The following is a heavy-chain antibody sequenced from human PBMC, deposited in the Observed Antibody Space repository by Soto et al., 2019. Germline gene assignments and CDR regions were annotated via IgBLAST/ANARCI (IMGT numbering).Heavy chain of an antibody. CDR2: INAGNGNT. CDR1: GYTFTSYA. V-gene: IGHV1-3*01. CDR3: ARVCSGGDADWFDP. D-gene: IGHD2-15*01. Sequence: QVQLVQSGAEVKKPGASVKVSCKASGYTFTSYAMHWVRQAPGQRLEWMGWINAGNGNTKYSQKFQGRVTITRDTSASTAYMELSSLRSEDTAVYYCARVCSGGDADWFDPWGQGTLVTVSS. J-gene: IGHJ5*02.